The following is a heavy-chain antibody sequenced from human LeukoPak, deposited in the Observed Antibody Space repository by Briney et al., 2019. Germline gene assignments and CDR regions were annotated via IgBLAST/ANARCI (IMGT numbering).Heavy chain of an antibody. CDR3: AKDDQVAARRGVFDY. CDR2: ISYDGSNK. J-gene: IGHJ4*02. Sequence: GGSLRLSCAASGFTFSSYGMHWVRQAPGKGLEWVAVISYDGSNKYYADSVKGRFTISRDNSKNTLYLQMNSLRAEDTAVYYCAKDDQVAARRGVFDYWGQGTLVTVSS. D-gene: IGHD2-15*01. V-gene: IGHV3-30*18. CDR1: GFTFSSYG.